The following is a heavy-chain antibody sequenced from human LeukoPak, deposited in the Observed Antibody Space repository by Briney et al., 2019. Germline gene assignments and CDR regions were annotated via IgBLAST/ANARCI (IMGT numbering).Heavy chain of an antibody. D-gene: IGHD1-26*01. CDR2: INPNSGNA. J-gene: IGHJ6*03. Sequence: ASVKVSCKASGYTFSDYDINWVRQATGQGLEWMGWINPNSGNAGYAQKFQGRVTMTRNTSISTAYMELSSLRSEDTAVYYCARALAWGGSSYSYYYMDVWDKGTTVTVSS. CDR1: GYTFSDYD. V-gene: IGHV1-8*01. CDR3: ARALAWGGSSYSYYYMDV.